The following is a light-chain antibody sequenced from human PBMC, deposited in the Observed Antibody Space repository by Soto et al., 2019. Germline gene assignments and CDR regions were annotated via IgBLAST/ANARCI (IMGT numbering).Light chain of an antibody. Sequence: DVLMTHSPLSLPVTLGQPSSISCMSSQRLVYSDGKTYLNWFHQRPGQSPRRLIYQVSNRDSGVPDRFSGSGSGTDFTLKISRVEAEDIGVYFCMQGTHWPLTFGGGTKVDI. CDR2: QVS. J-gene: IGKJ4*01. V-gene: IGKV2-30*01. CDR1: QRLVYSDGKTY. CDR3: MQGTHWPLT.